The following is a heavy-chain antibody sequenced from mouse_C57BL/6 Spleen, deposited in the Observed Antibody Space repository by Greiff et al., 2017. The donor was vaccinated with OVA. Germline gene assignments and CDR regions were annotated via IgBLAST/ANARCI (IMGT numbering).Heavy chain of an antibody. CDR2: ISDGGSYT. J-gene: IGHJ4*01. CDR3: ARDGGRAMDY. Sequence: DVQLQESGGGLVKPGGSLKLSCAASGFTFSSYAMSWVRQTPEKRLEWVATISDGGSYTYYPDNVKGRFTISRDNAKNNLYLQMSHLKSEDTAMYYCARDGGRAMDYWGQGTSVTVSS. D-gene: IGHD3-3*01. CDR1: GFTFSSYA. V-gene: IGHV5-4*01.